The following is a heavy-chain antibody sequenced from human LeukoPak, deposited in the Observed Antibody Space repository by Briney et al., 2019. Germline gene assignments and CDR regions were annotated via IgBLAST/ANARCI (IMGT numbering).Heavy chain of an antibody. CDR1: GFSFSDYY. V-gene: IGHV3-11*04. CDR2: ISSSGDTM. Sequence: WGSLRLSCAASGFSFSDYYMSWIRQAPGKGLEGVSYISSSGDTMSYADSVKGRFTISRDNAKNSLYLQMSSLRAEDAAIYYCARVMGNYASDYWGQGALVTVSS. CDR3: ARVMGNYASDY. J-gene: IGHJ4*02. D-gene: IGHD1-7*01.